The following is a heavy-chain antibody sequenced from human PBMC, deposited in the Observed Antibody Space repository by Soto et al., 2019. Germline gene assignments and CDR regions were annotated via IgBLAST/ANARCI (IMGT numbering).Heavy chain of an antibody. CDR3: ARDSFTLGYCSGGSCYVGYFDY. CDR1: CYTFTSYG. J-gene: IGHJ4*02. V-gene: IGHV1-18*01. D-gene: IGHD2-15*01. CDR2: ISAYNGNT. Sequence: ASVKVSCKASCYTFTSYGISWVRQAPGQGLEWMGWISAYNGNTNYAQKLRGRVTMTTDTSTSTAYMELRSLRSDDTAVYYCARDSFTLGYCSGGSCYVGYFDYWGQGTLVTVSS.